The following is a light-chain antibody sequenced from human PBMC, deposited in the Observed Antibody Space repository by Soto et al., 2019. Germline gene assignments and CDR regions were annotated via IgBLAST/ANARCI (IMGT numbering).Light chain of an antibody. J-gene: IGKJ2*01. CDR1: QSVSSSY. CDR3: QQHGTSPYT. Sequence: EIVLTQSPATLSLSPGERATLSCRASQSVSSSYLAWYQQKPGQAPRLLMSGASSRATGIPDRFSGSGSGTDFILTISRVEPEDFAVYYCQQHGTSPYTFGQGTELRIK. CDR2: GAS. V-gene: IGKV3-20*01.